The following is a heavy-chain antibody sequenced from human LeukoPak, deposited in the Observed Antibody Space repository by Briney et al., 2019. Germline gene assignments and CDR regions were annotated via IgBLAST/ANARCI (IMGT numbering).Heavy chain of an antibody. CDR2: IIPILGIA. CDR3: AREDEWELLGLDY. Sequence: GASVKVSCKASGGIFSSYVISWVRQAPGQGLEWMGRIIPILGIANYAQKFQGRVTITADKSASTACMELSSLRSEDTAVYYCAREDEWELLGLDYWGQGTLVTVSS. V-gene: IGHV1-69*04. J-gene: IGHJ4*02. D-gene: IGHD1-26*01. CDR1: GGIFSSYV.